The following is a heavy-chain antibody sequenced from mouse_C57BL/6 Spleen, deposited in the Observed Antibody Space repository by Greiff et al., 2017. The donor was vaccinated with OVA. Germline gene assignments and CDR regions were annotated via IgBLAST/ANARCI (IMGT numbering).Heavy chain of an antibody. CDR1: GYSFTGYF. Sequence: EVQLQQSGPELVKPGDSVKISCKASGYSFTGYFMNWVMQSHGKSLEWIGRINPYNGDTFYNQKFKGKATLTVDKSSSTAHMELRSLTSEDSAVYNCASGVYSNYGYFDYWGQGTTLTGSS. D-gene: IGHD2-5*01. J-gene: IGHJ2*01. CDR3: ASGVYSNYGYFDY. CDR2: INPYNGDT. V-gene: IGHV1-20*01.